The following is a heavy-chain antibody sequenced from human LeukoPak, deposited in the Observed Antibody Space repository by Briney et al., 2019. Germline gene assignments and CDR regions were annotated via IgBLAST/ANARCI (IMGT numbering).Heavy chain of an antibody. CDR3: ARSRGWLQSHPLGY. J-gene: IGHJ4*02. CDR1: GGSISSSSYC. D-gene: IGHD5-24*01. Sequence: SETLSLTCTVSGGSISSSSYCWGWIRQPPGKGLEWIGSIYYSGSTYYNPSLKSRVTISVDTSKNQFSLKLSSVTAADTAVYYCARSRGWLQSHPLGYWGQGTLVTVSS. V-gene: IGHV4-39*07. CDR2: IYYSGST.